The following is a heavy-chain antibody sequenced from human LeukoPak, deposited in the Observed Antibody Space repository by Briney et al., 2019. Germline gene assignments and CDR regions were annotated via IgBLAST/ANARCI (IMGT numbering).Heavy chain of an antibody. D-gene: IGHD2-15*01. Sequence: GGSLRLSCAASGFTFNSYEMNWVRQAPGKWLEWVSYITSSGRTTSYADSVKGRFTISRDNAENSLSLQMNSLRAEDTAIYYCARESPHCSGVSCFFDYWGQGTLVTVSS. CDR3: ARESPHCSGVSCFFDY. CDR2: ITSSGRTT. CDR1: GFTFNSYE. V-gene: IGHV3-48*03. J-gene: IGHJ4*02.